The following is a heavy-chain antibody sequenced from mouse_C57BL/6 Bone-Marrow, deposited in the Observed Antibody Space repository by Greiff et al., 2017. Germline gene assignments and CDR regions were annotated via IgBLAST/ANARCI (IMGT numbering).Heavy chain of an antibody. CDR1: GYTFTDYY. V-gene: IGHV1-26*01. J-gene: IGHJ1*03. CDR3: ARGRAHYYGSSNWYFDV. CDR2: INPNNGGT. Sequence: EVQLQQSGPELVKPGASVKISCKASGYTFTDYYMNWVKQSHGKSLEWIGDINPNNGGTSYNQKFKGKATLTVDKSSSTAYMELRSLTSEDSAVYYCARGRAHYYGSSNWYFDVWGTGTTVTVSS. D-gene: IGHD1-1*01.